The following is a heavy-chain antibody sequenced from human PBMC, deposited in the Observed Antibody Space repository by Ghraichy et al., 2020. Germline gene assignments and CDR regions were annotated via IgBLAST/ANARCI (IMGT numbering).Heavy chain of an antibody. V-gene: IGHV3-7*03. J-gene: IGHJ3*02. CDR2: IKQDGSDT. CDR1: GFTFNNYY. Sequence: GESLNISCAASGFTFNNYYMTWVRQAPGKGLEWVANIKQDGSDTFYADSVRGRFTISRDNAKNSVFLQMRSLRAEDSAVYYCVREGLIMVVRLTDYAFDIWGQGAVVTVSS. CDR3: VREGLIMVVRLTDYAFDI. D-gene: IGHD2-8*01.